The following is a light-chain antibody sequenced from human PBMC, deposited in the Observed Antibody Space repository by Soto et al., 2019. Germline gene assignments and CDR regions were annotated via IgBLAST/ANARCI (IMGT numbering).Light chain of an antibody. Sequence: DIQMTQSPSTLSASVGDSVTITCRASQSISSWLAWYQQRPGKAPKLLIYKAYILQSGVPSRFSGSGSGTEFTLTISDLQPDDFATYYCQQYNSYRTFGQGTKVDIK. CDR2: KAY. CDR1: QSISSW. CDR3: QQYNSYRT. V-gene: IGKV1-5*03. J-gene: IGKJ1*01.